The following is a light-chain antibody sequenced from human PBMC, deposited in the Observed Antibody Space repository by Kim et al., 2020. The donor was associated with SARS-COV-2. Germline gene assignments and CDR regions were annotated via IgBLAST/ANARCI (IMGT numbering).Light chain of an antibody. CDR2: GTS. Sequence: WSPGKKPTPSCAASQSLISDSIAWYQQTPGQAPRILIYGTSKGAGGIPDRLSGCGSETDFTLTISRLEPEDSAVYYCKQFGSSLYTFGQATKLEI. CDR1: QSLISDS. CDR3: KQFGSSLYT. J-gene: IGKJ2*01. V-gene: IGKV3-20*01.